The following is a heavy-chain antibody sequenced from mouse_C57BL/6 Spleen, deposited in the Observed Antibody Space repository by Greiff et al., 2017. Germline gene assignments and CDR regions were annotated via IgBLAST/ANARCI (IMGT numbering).Heavy chain of an antibody. CDR3: ARRSEDGYFVDY. D-gene: IGHD2-3*01. CDR2: ISNGGGST. CDR1: GFTFSDYY. J-gene: IGHJ4*01. V-gene: IGHV5-12*01. Sequence: EVMLVESGGGLVQPGGSLKLSCAASGFTFSDYYMYWVRQTPEKRLEWVAYISNGGGSTYYPDTVKGRFTISRDNATNTLYLQMSRLKSEDTAMYYCARRSEDGYFVDYWGQGTSVTVSS.